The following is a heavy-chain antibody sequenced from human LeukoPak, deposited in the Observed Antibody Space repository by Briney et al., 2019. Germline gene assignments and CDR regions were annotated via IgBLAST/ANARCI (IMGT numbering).Heavy chain of an antibody. Sequence: GGSLRLSCAASGFTFSSYWMHWVRQGPGKGPVWVSRISSDGRTTSYADSVKGRFTISRDNAKNTLYLQMNSLRAEDTAVYYCARGYGSSGDEKIFDYWGQGTLVTVSS. CDR2: ISSDGRTT. V-gene: IGHV3-74*01. CDR3: ARGYGSSGDEKIFDY. CDR1: GFTFSSYW. D-gene: IGHD6-19*01. J-gene: IGHJ4*02.